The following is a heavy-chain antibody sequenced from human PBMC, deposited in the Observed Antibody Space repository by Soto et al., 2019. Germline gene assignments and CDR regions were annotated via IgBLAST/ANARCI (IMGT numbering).Heavy chain of an antibody. D-gene: IGHD3-22*01. J-gene: IGHJ4*02. V-gene: IGHV3-30*04. CDR2: ISPNGNNQ. Sequence: GGSLRLSCAAPGFSFSVYALHWIRQAPGEGLEWVAVISPNGNNQYYADSVKGRFTISRDTSKSTLSLQMTSLRPEDTAVYYCASGVAFYYDTSRYWGQGTLVTVSS. CDR3: ASGVAFYYDTSRY. CDR1: GFSFSVYA.